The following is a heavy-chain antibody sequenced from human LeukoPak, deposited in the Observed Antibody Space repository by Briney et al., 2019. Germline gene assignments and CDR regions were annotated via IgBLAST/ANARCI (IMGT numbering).Heavy chain of an antibody. D-gene: IGHD3-10*01. Sequence: ASVEVSCKASGGTFSSYAISWVRQAPGQGLEWMGWINPNSGGTNYAQKFQGRVTMTRDTSISTAYMELSRLRSDDTAVYYCARDRDTMVRGVIIDYWGQGTLVTVSS. J-gene: IGHJ4*02. CDR2: INPNSGGT. CDR3: ARDRDTMVRGVIIDY. V-gene: IGHV1-2*02. CDR1: GGTFSSYA.